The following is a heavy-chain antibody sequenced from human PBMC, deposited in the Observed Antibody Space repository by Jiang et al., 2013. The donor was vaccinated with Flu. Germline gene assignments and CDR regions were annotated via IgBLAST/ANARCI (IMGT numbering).Heavy chain of an antibody. V-gene: IGHV6-1*01. CDR1: GDSISNNVVA. Sequence: SQTLSLTCVISGDSISNNVVAWNWIRQSPSRGLERLGKTRYISRWLTEYSVSMQGRITINPDTSRNQLSLQLDSATPDDTAIYYCVRDYNWAFDSWGQGTLVTVSS. J-gene: IGHJ4*02. CDR2: TRYISRWLT. D-gene: IGHD1-1*01. CDR3: VRDYNWAFDS.